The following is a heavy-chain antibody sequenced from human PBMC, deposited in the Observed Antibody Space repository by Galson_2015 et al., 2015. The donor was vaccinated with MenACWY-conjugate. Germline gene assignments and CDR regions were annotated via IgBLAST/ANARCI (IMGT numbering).Heavy chain of an antibody. CDR3: ARAKEQWLSKTFDL. D-gene: IGHD6-19*01. CDR1: GFTFSNSW. J-gene: IGHJ3*01. CDR2: IKQDGSGK. V-gene: IGHV3-7*01. Sequence: SLRLSCATSGFTFSNSWVGWVRQAPGKGLEWVANIKQDGSGKYYVDSVKGRFIISRDNAKNSLFLQMDSLRAEDTAPYYCARAKEQWLSKTFDLWGQGTMVTVSS.